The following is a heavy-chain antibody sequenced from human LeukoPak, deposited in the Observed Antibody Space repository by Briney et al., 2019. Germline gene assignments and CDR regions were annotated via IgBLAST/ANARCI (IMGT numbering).Heavy chain of an antibody. J-gene: IGHJ4*02. D-gene: IGHD3-22*01. Sequence: GGSLRLSCAASGFTFSSYSMNWVRQAPGKGLEWISYIGISSGNTKYADSVKGRFTISGDKAKNSVYLQMNSLRAEDTAVYFCAKRGVVIRVILVGFHKEAYYFDSWGQGALVTVSS. CDR1: GFTFSSYS. CDR2: IGISSGNT. CDR3: AKRGVVIRVILVGFHKEAYYFDS. V-gene: IGHV3-48*01.